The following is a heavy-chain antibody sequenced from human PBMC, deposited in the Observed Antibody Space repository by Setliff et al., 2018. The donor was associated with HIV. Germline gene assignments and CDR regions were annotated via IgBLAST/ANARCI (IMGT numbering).Heavy chain of an antibody. D-gene: IGHD4-17*01. J-gene: IGHJ4*02. Sequence: SETLSLTCDVSGGSISSLSYYWGWIRQSPGKGLEWIGSIYYSGTSYYNPSLKSRVTISIDTSRNQFSLKLTAVTAADTAIYYCARDSHYGDYHYWGPGTLVTVPQ. V-gene: IGHV4-39*07. CDR3: ARDSHYGDYHY. CDR2: IYYSGTS. CDR1: GGSISSLSYY.